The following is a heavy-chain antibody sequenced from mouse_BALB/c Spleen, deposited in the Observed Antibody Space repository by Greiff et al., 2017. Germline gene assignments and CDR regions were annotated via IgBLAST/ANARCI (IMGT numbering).Heavy chain of an antibody. D-gene: IGHD1-1*01. J-gene: IGHJ2*01. CDR3: ARGDYCRDYFDY. CDR2: ISYDGSN. Sequence: DVKLQESGPGLVKPSQSLSFTCSVTGYSITSGYYCNWIRQFPGNKLEWMGYISYDGSNNYNPSLKNRISITRDTSKNQFFLKLNSVTTEDTATYYGARGDYCRDYFDYWGQGTTLTVSA. V-gene: IGHV3-6*02. CDR1: GYSITSGYY.